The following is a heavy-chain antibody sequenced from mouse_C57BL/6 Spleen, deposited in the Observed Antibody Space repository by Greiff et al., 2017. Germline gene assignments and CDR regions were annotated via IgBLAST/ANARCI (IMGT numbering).Heavy chain of an antibody. D-gene: IGHD1-1*01. J-gene: IGHJ3*01. CDR2: IHPNSGST. V-gene: IGHV1-64*01. CDR3: AREGVDYYGSTPFAY. CDR1: GYTFTSYW. Sequence: VQLQQPGAELVKPGASVKLSCKASGYTFTSYWMHWVKQRPGQGLEWIGMIHPNSGSTNYNEKFKSKATLTVDKSSSTAYMQLSSLTSEDSAVYYCAREGVDYYGSTPFAYWGQGTLVTVSA.